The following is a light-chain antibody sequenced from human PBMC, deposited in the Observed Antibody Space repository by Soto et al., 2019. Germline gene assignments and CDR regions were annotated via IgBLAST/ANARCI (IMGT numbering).Light chain of an antibody. CDR3: TSYGGHDLLV. CDR2: EVT. Sequence: QSALTQPPSASGSPGQSVTISCTGTSSDVGAYKYVSWYQQYPGKAPKLMIYEVTKRPSGVPDRFSGSKSGNTASLTVSGLQAEEEAGYYCTSYGGHDLLVFRGGTKVTVL. J-gene: IGLJ3*02. V-gene: IGLV2-8*01. CDR1: SSDVGAYKY.